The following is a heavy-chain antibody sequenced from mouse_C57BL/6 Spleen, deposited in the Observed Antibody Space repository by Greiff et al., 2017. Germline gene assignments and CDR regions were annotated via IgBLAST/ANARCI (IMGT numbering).Heavy chain of an antibody. CDR2: INPGSGGT. CDR3: ARGGYYGSRGYFDY. Sequence: QVQLQQSGAELVRPGTSVKVSCKASGYAFTNYLIEWVKQRPGQGLEWIGVINPGSGGTNYNEKFKGKATLTADKSSSTAYMQLSSLTSEDSAVYFCARGGYYGSRGYFDYWGQGTTLTVSS. V-gene: IGHV1-54*01. CDR1: GYAFTNYL. J-gene: IGHJ2*01. D-gene: IGHD1-1*01.